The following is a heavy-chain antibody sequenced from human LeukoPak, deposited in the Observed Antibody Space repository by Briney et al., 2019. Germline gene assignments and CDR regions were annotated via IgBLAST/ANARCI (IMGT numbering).Heavy chain of an antibody. Sequence: PSETLSLTCTVSGGSISSDSWSWIRQPPGKGLEWIGYIYYSGSTKYNPSLKSRVSISVDMSKTQFFLKLSSVTAADTAVYYCARSQGYCSGGSCYPYNWFDPWGLGTLVTVSS. V-gene: IGHV4-59*08. CDR1: GGSISSDS. J-gene: IGHJ5*02. CDR3: ARSQGYCSGGSCYPYNWFDP. CDR2: IYYSGST. D-gene: IGHD2-15*01.